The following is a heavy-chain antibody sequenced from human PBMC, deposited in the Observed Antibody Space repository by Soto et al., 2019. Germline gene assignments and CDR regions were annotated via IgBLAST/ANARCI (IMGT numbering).Heavy chain of an antibody. Sequence: ASVKVSCKASGYPFTSYYISWVRQAPGQGLEWMGWISGYNGNTNYAQKLQGRVTMTTDTSTSTAYMELRSLRSEDTAVYYCARDDSGFSGSHYIDYFNYWGQGALVTVSS. CDR3: ARDDSGFSGSHYIDYFNY. CDR1: GYPFTSYY. V-gene: IGHV1-18*01. D-gene: IGHD1-26*01. CDR2: ISGYNGNT. J-gene: IGHJ4*02.